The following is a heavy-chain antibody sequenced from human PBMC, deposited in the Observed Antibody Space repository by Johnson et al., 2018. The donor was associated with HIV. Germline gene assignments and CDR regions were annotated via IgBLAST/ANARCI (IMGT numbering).Heavy chain of an antibody. CDR1: GFTFSSYG. J-gene: IGHJ3*02. D-gene: IGHD6-19*01. V-gene: IGHV3-23*04. Sequence: VQLVESGGGVVQPGRSLRLSCAASGFTFSSYGMHWVRQAPGKGLEWVSAISGSGGSTYYADSVKGRFTMSRDNSKNTLYLQMNSLRAEDTAVYYCARDSSPGYSSGWYDAFDIWGLGTMVTVSS. CDR3: ARDSSPGYSSGWYDAFDI. CDR2: ISGSGGST.